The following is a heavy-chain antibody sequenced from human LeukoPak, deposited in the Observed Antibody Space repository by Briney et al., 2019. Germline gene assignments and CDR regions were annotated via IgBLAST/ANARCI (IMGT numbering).Heavy chain of an antibody. V-gene: IGHV3-7*05. D-gene: IGHD4-11*01. J-gene: IGHJ4*02. Sequence: GGSLRLSCAASGFTFSSYGMHWVRQAPGKGLEWVANIKEDGSEKYYVDSVKGRFTISRDNAKNSLYLEVNSLRAEDTAVYYCGRVAYGNYVWGQGALVTVSS. CDR1: GFTFSSYG. CDR3: GRVAYGNYV. CDR2: IKEDGSEK.